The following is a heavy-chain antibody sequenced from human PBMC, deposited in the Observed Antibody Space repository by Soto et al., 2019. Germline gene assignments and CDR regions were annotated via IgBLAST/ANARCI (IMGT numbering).Heavy chain of an antibody. CDR2: IDTDGGGT. Sequence: GGSLRLSCAASGFTLRSHRIHWVRQAPGRGLEWVSRIDTDGGGTSYADSVKGRFTISTDNAKNTVYLQMNGLRAEDTAVYYCATVFDLWGQGTLVTVSS. CDR1: GFTLRSHR. J-gene: IGHJ5*02. CDR3: ATVFDL. V-gene: IGHV3-74*01.